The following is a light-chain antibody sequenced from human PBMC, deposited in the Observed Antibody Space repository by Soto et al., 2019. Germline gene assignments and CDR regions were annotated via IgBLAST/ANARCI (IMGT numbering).Light chain of an antibody. J-gene: IGKJ1*01. CDR3: MQPLQSWT. V-gene: IGKV2-28*01. Sequence: DIVMTQSPLSLPVTPGEPASISYRSRQSLLHSNGYNYLDWYLQKPGQSPQLLIYLGSNRASGVPDRFSGSGSGTDFTLKISRVEAEDVGVYYCMQPLQSWTFGQGTKVDIK. CDR2: LGS. CDR1: QSLLHSNGYNY.